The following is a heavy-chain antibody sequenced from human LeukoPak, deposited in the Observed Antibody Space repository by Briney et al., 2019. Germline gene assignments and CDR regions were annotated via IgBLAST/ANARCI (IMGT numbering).Heavy chain of an antibody. Sequence: GGSLRLSCAASGFTFRDYAMTWVRQAPGKGPEWVSTFSAGGNRTYYADSVKGRFIITRDNSKNTLYPQMNSLRAEDTAVYYCAKVLSKIYIYGPFDYWGQGSLVTVSS. J-gene: IGHJ4*02. D-gene: IGHD3-10*01. CDR1: GFTFRDYA. V-gene: IGHV3-23*01. CDR2: FSAGGNRT. CDR3: AKVLSKIYIYGPFDY.